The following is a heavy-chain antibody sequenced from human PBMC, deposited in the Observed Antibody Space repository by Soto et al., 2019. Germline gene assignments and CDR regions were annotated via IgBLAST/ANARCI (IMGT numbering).Heavy chain of an antibody. J-gene: IGHJ3*02. CDR2: INSNGGIT. D-gene: IGHD4-17*01. Sequence: EVQLVESGGGLVQPGGSLRLSCAASGFTFSSYAMHWVRQAPGKGLEYVSAINSNGGITYYATSGKGRFTISRDNSKNTLYLQMGSPRAEEMAVYYCARDGLRQYALDIWGQGTMVTVSS. V-gene: IGHV3-64*01. CDR1: GFTFSSYA. CDR3: ARDGLRQYALDI.